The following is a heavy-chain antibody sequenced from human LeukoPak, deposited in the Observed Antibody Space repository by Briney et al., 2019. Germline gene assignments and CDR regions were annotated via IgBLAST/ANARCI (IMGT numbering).Heavy chain of an antibody. J-gene: IGHJ5*02. CDR1: GFTFTSSA. Sequence: GASVKVSCKASGFTFTSSAVQWVRQARGQRLEWIGWIVVGSGNTNYAQKFQERVTITRDMSTSTAYMELSSLRSEDTAVYYCARGVKGSAARLGVNWFDPWGQGTLVTVSS. V-gene: IGHV1-58*01. CDR2: IVVGSGNT. CDR3: ARGVKGSAARLGVNWFDP. D-gene: IGHD2-15*01.